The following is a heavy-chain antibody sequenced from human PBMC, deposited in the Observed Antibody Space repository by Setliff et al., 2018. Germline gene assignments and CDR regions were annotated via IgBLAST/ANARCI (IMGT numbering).Heavy chain of an antibody. D-gene: IGHD5-12*01. J-gene: IGHJ4*02. CDR1: DGSLSTYY. Sequence: SETLSLTCTVSDGSLSTYYWSWIRQPPGKGLEFIGYVYYSGTANYSTSLRRRLTISVDTSKNQFSLKLRSVTAAETAVYYCARGGTFRYFDFWGQGAPVTVSS. V-gene: IGHV4-59*01. CDR3: ARGGTFRYFDF. CDR2: VYYSGTA.